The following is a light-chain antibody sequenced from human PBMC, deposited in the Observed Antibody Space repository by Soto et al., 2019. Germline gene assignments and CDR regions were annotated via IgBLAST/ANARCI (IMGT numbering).Light chain of an antibody. J-gene: IGLJ3*02. CDR2: DVS. Sequence: QSALTQPRSVSGAPGQSVTISCTGTSSDVGGYNYVSWYQQHPGKAPKLMIYDVSKRPSGVPDRFSGSKSGNTASLTISGLQAEDESDYYVCSYAGISLVFGGGTKVTVL. CDR1: SSDVGGYNY. V-gene: IGLV2-11*01. CDR3: CSYAGISLV.